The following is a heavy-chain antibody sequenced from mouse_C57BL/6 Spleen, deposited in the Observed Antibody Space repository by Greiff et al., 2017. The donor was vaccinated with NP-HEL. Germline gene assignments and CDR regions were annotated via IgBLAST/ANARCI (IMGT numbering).Heavy chain of an antibody. D-gene: IGHD2-10*02. Sequence: QVQLQQPGAELVKPGASVKLSCKASGYTFTSYWMQWVKQRPGQGLEWIGEIDPSDSYTNYNQKFKGKATLTVDTSSSTAYMQLSSLTSEDSAVYYCARGQYGNYFAYWGQGTLVTVSA. CDR3: ARGQYGNYFAY. CDR2: IDPSDSYT. CDR1: GYTFTSYW. J-gene: IGHJ3*01. V-gene: IGHV1-50*01.